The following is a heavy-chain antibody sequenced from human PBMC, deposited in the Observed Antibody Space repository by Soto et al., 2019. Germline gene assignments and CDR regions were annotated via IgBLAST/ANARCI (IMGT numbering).Heavy chain of an antibody. J-gene: IGHJ4*02. CDR3: AKDRPRRTSGYFFDY. Sequence: GASVKVSCKASGYTFTSYDINWVRQAPGQGLEWMGWISAYNGNTNYAQKLQGRVTMTTDTSTSTAYMELRSLRSDDTALYYCAKDRPRRTSGYFFDYWGQGTPVTVSS. CDR2: ISAYNGNT. CDR1: GYTFTSYD. V-gene: IGHV1-18*01. D-gene: IGHD1-1*01.